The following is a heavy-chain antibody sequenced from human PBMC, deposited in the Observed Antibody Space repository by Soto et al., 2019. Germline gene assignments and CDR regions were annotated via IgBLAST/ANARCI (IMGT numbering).Heavy chain of an antibody. D-gene: IGHD2-15*01. CDR1: GDSVSSNSAA. CDR2: TYYRSKWYN. Sequence: SQTLSITCAISGDSVSSNSAAWNWIRQSPSRGLEWLGRTYYRSKWYNDYAVSVTSGITINPATSKNHFSQHLNSVTPEDTDVYYCARERVPRIDPFDIWVQGTIGTVSS. J-gene: IGHJ3*02. CDR3: ARERVPRIDPFDI. V-gene: IGHV6-1*01.